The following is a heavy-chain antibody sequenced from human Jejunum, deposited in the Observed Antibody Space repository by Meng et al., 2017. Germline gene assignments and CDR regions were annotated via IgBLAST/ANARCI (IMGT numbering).Heavy chain of an antibody. V-gene: IGHV4-61*02. CDR3: ARLLVRGTIES. Sequence: SETLSLTCSVSGASITSGSYYWSWIRQSAVLGVEWMGRVHTCGTSNYNPSLTGRVAISIDASKNQLSLRLRSVGAADSAVYFCARLLVRGTIESWGQGTLVTVSS. J-gene: IGHJ1*01. CDR1: GASITSGSYY. D-gene: IGHD3-3*01. CDR2: VHTCGTS.